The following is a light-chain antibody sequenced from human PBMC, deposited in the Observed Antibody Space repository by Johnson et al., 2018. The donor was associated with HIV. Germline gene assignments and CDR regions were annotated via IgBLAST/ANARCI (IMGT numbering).Light chain of an antibody. J-gene: IGLJ1*01. CDR1: SSNIGNNY. CDR2: ENN. CDR3: GTWDTRLSVLYV. V-gene: IGLV1-51*02. Sequence: QSVLTQPPSVSAAPGQKVTISCSGSSSNIGNNYVSWYQQLPGTAPKLLIYENNKRPSRIPDRFSGSKSGTSATLGITGLQTGDEADYYCGTWDTRLSVLYVFGSGTKVTVL.